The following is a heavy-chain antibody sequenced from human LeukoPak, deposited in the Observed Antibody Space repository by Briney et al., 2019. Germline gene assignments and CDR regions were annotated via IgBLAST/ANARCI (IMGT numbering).Heavy chain of an antibody. CDR2: VYYSGST. V-gene: IGHV4-59*01. CDR1: GGSISSYY. J-gene: IGHJ1*01. D-gene: IGHD2-15*01. Sequence: SEPLSLTCTVSGGSISSYYWSWIRQPPGKGLEWIGYVYYSGSTNYNPSLKSRVTISVDTSKNQFSLKLSSVTAADTAVYYCARDTPGGFQHWGQGTLVTVSS. CDR3: ARDTPGGFQH.